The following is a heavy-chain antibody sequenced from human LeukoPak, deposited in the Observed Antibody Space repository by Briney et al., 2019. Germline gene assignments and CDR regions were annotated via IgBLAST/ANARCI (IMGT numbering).Heavy chain of an antibody. D-gene: IGHD6-13*01. CDR2: IYPGDSDT. V-gene: IGHV5-51*01. Sequence: GESLKISCKGSGYSFTSYWIGWVRQMPGKGLEWMGIIYPGDSDTRYSPSLQGQVTISADKSISTAYLQWSGLKASDTAMYYCVKYSSSWYESGYFQHWGQGTLVTVSS. J-gene: IGHJ1*01. CDR1: GYSFTSYW. CDR3: VKYSSSWYESGYFQH.